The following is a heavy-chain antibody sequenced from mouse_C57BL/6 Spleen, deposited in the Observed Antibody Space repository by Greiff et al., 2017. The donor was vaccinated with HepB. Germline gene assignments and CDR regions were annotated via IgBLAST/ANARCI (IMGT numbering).Heavy chain of an antibody. CDR3: ASQGLYYDYSFAY. J-gene: IGHJ3*01. D-gene: IGHD2-4*01. Sequence: EVKLQESGPELVKPGASVKISCKASGYSFTDYNMNWVKQSNGKSLEWIGVINPNYGTTSYNQKFKGKATLTVDQSSSTAYIQLNSLTSEDSAVYYCASQGLYYDYSFAYWGQGTLVTVSA. V-gene: IGHV1-39*01. CDR2: INPNYGTT. CDR1: GYSFTDYN.